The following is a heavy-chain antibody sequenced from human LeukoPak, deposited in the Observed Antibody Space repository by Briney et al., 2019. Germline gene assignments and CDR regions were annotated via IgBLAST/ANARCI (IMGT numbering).Heavy chain of an antibody. D-gene: IGHD2-21*01. CDR3: ARGSSGGESIDY. CDR2: IIPILGIA. V-gene: IGHV1-69*02. J-gene: IGHJ4*02. CDR1: GGTFSSYT. Sequence: SVKVSCKASGGTFSSYTISWVRQAPGQGLEWMGRIIPILGIANYAQKFQGRVTITADKSTSTAYMELSSLRSEDTAVYYCARGSSGGESIDYWGQGALVTVSS.